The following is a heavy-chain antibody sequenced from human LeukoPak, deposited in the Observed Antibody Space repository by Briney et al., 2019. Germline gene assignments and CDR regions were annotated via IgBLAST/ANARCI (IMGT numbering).Heavy chain of an antibody. V-gene: IGHV3-30*03. J-gene: IGHJ3*02. D-gene: IGHD6-19*01. CDR1: GFTFSSYG. CDR3: AREAVAEVAFDI. CDR2: ISYDGSNK. Sequence: GGSLRLSCAASGFTFSSYGMHWVRQAPGKGLEWVAVISYDGSNKYYADSVKGRFTISRDNAKNSLYLQMNSLRAEDTALYYCAREAVAEVAFDIWGQGTMVTVSS.